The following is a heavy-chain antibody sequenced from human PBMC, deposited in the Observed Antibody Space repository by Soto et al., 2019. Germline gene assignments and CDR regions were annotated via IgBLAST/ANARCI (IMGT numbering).Heavy chain of an antibody. CDR2: INHSGST. CDR3: ARGRGEIQGH. D-gene: IGHD3-16*01. Sequence: QVQVRQWGAGLLKPSETLSLTCAVYGGSFSDNYWSWIRQPPGKGLEWLGEINHSGSTNHNPSLKSRVTILADTSKKQFSLKLSSVTAADTAVYYCARGRGEIQGHWGQGTLVTVSS. CDR1: GGSFSDNY. J-gene: IGHJ4*02. V-gene: IGHV4-34*01.